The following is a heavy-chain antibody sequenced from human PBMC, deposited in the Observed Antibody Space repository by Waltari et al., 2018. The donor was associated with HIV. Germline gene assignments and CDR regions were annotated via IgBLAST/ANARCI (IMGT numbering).Heavy chain of an antibody. CDR2: TKSDGSSR. Sequence: VQLVESWAGLVQPGGSLSLPCEGLRVNLRTPWLTWCRPVPGKGLVWVSRTKSDGSSRAYADSVKGRFTISRDNAKNTLYLQMDSLTVEDTGVYYCARDWPGAERAGPAGYYFGMDVWGQGTTVIVSS. V-gene: IGHV3-74*01. CDR3: ARDWPGAERAGPAGYYFGMDV. J-gene: IGHJ6*02. CDR1: RVNLRTPW. D-gene: IGHD6-19*01.